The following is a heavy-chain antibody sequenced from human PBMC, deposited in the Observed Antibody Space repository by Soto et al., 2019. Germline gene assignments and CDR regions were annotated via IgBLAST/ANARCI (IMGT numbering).Heavy chain of an antibody. V-gene: IGHV3-23*01. D-gene: IGHD4-17*01. CDR3: AKEDDFGDYANDAFDV. Sequence: EVQLLESGGGLVQPGESLRLSCAASGFIFTTFAMSWVRQAPGKGLEWVSGITGTGSTFYADSVKGRFTISRDNSKNTVYLQVNSLRAEDTALYFCAKEDDFGDYANDAFDVWGQGTMVTVSS. CDR1: GFIFTTFA. CDR2: ITGTGST. J-gene: IGHJ3*01.